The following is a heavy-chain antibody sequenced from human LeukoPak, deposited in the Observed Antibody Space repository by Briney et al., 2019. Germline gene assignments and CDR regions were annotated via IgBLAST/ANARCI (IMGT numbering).Heavy chain of an antibody. CDR1: GFMFSSYW. CDR3: ARDPTKTLTEGS. CDR2: INTVGRRT. J-gene: IGHJ1*01. Sequence: RPGRSLRLACSASGFMFSSYWMDWVRQAPEKGLVCVLRINTVGRRTNYADSVKGRFTISRDNAKNTLYPQKNRLRGEDTAVSYCARDPTKTLTEGSWGQGTPVTASS. V-gene: IGHV3-74*01.